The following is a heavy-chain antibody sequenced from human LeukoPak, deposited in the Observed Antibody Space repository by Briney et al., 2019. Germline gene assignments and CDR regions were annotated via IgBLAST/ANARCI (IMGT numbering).Heavy chain of an antibody. J-gene: IGHJ6*03. CDR1: GGSISSYY. D-gene: IGHD2-2*01. Sequence: PSETLSLTCTVSGGSISSYYWSWIRQPPGKGLEWIGYIYTSGSTNYNPSLKSRVTISVDTSKNQFSLKLSSVTAADTAVYYCARGVVPAANPYYYMDVWGKGTTVTVSS. V-gene: IGHV4-4*09. CDR3: ARGVVPAANPYYYMDV. CDR2: IYTSGST.